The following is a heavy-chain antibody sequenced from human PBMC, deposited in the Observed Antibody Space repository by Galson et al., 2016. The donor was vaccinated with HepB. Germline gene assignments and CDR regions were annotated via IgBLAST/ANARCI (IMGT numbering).Heavy chain of an antibody. J-gene: IGHJ4*02. V-gene: IGHV3-11*01. CDR2: ISSSGSTI. CDR1: GFTFSDYY. D-gene: IGHD3-10*01. CDR3: ARDRKVLLWFGEPEDY. Sequence: LRLSCAASGFTFSDYYMNWIRQAPGKGLEWVSSISSSGSTIYYADSVKGRFIISRDNAKNSLYLQMNSLRAEDTAVYYCARDRKVLLWFGEPEDYWGQGTLVSVSS.